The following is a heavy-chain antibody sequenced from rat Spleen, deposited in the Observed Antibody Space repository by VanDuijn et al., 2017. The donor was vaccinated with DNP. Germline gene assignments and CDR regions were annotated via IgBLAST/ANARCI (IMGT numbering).Heavy chain of an antibody. CDR3: ARHGEVHLRYAMDA. Sequence: EVQLVESGGDLVQPGRSLKLSCVASGFTFNNYWMTWISQLPGKGLEWVASLTSSGGSTYYPDSVKGRFTISRDNAKNTLYLQMNSLRSEETATYYCARHGEVHLRYAMDAWGQGTSVTVSS. V-gene: IGHV5-31*01. D-gene: IGHD1-5*01. CDR1: GFTFNNYW. CDR2: LTSSGGST. J-gene: IGHJ4*01.